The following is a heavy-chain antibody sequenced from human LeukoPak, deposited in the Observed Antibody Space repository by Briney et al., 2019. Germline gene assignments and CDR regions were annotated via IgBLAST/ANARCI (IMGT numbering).Heavy chain of an antibody. J-gene: IGHJ4*02. D-gene: IGHD3-16*02. CDR1: GFTFSSYA. CDR2: ISGSGGST. V-gene: IGHV3-23*01. CDR3: AKDEGYVWGSYRPIDY. Sequence: GGSLRLSCAASGFTFSSYAMSWVRQAPGKGLEWVSAISGSGGSTYYADSVKGRFTISRDNSKNTLYLQMNSLRAEDTAVHYCAKDEGYVWGSYRPIDYWGQGTLVTVSS.